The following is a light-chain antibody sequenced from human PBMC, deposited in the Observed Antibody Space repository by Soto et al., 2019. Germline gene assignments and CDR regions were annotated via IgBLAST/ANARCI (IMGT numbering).Light chain of an antibody. CDR3: QSYDSSLSAVV. Sequence: QLVLTQPPSLSGAPGQRVTISCTGSSSNIGANYDVHWYQQVPGTAPKLLIYDNNYRPSGVPDRFSGSKSGTSASLAITGLQAEDEADYYCQSYDSSLSAVVFGGGTKLTVL. J-gene: IGLJ2*01. CDR1: SSNIGANYD. V-gene: IGLV1-40*01. CDR2: DNN.